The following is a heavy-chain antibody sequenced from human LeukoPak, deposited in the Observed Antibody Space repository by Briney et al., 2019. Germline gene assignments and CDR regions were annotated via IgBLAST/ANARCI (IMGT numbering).Heavy chain of an antibody. V-gene: IGHV3-7*03. CDR1: GFTFSSYW. J-gene: IGHJ4*02. CDR3: ASGLELDY. CDR2: IKQDGSEK. Sequence: TGGSLRLSCAASGFTFSSYWMRWVRQAPGKGLEWVANIKQDGSEKNYVASVKGRFTISRDNAKNSLYLQMNSLRAEDTAVYYCASGLELDYWGQGTLVTVSS.